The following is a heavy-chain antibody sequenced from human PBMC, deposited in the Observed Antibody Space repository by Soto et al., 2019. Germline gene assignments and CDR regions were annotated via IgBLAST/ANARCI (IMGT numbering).Heavy chain of an antibody. V-gene: IGHV1-2*02. J-gene: IGHJ5*02. CDR2: INPNSGGT. CDR3: ARQGLLAVAGTVVDP. CDR1: GYTFTGYY. D-gene: IGHD6-19*01. Sequence: AAVKDSCKASGYTFTGYYIHCVRQAPGQGLEWMGWINPNSGGTHFAHKFQDRVTVTSDTSITTAYMQLSRLNSDDAAGYYFARQGLLAVAGTVVDPWGQGTLVTVSS.